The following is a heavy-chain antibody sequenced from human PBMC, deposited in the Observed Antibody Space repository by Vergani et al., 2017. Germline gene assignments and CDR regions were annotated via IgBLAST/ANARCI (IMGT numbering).Heavy chain of an antibody. D-gene: IGHD1-26*01. J-gene: IGHJ6*03. Sequence: QLQLQESGPGLVKPSETLSLTCTVSGGSISSSSYYWGWIRQPPGKGLEWIGSIYYSGSTYYNPSLKSRVTISVDTSKNQFSLKLSSVTAADTAVYYCARGLVGAYYYYYYMDVWGKGTMVTVSS. V-gene: IGHV4-39*07. CDR3: ARGLVGAYYYYYYMDV. CDR2: IYYSGST. CDR1: GGSISSSSYY.